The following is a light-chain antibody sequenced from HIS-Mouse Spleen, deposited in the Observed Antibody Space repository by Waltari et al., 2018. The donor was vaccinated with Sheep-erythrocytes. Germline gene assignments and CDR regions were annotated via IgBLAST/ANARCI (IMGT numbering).Light chain of an antibody. CDR3: CSYAGSSTPWV. V-gene: IGLV2-23*01. CDR2: EGS. Sequence: QSALTQPASVSGSPGPSITISRTGTSSYVGSYNLLSWYQQHPGKAPKLMIYEGSKRPSGVSNRFSGSKSGNTASLTISGLQAEDEADYYCCSYAGSSTPWVFGGGTKLTAL. CDR1: SSYVGSYNL. J-gene: IGLJ3*02.